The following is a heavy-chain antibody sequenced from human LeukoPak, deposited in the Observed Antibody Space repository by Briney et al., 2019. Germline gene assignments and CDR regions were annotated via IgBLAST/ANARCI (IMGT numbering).Heavy chain of an antibody. V-gene: IGHV4-34*01. CDR3: ARENSGSYREFDY. CDR1: GGSFSGYY. D-gene: IGHD1-26*01. J-gene: IGHJ4*02. Sequence: SETLSLTCAVYGGSFSGYYWSWIRQLPGKGLEWIGEINHSGSTNYNPSLKSRVTISVDTSKNQFSLKLSSVTAADTAVFYCARENSGSYREFDYWGQGTLVTVSS. CDR2: INHSGST.